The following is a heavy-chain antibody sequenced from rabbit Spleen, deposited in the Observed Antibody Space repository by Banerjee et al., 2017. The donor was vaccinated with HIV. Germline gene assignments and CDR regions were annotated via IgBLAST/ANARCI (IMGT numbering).Heavy chain of an antibody. CDR1: GFSFSSNYY. V-gene: IGHV1S40*01. Sequence: QSLEESGGGLVKPGASLTLTCKASGFSFSSNYYMCWVRQAPGKGLEWIACIYAGSSGSTAYASWAKGRFTISKTSSTTVTLQMTSLTAADTATYFCARGSATMTMVITGYYFNLWGPGTLVTVS. CDR2: IYAGSSGST. CDR3: ARGSATMTMVITGYYFNL. D-gene: IGHD2-1*01. J-gene: IGHJ4*01.